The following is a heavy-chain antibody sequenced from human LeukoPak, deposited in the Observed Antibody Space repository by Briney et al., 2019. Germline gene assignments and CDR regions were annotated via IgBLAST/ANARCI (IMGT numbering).Heavy chain of an antibody. CDR1: GGTFSSYA. V-gene: IGHV1-69*06. J-gene: IGHJ4*02. Sequence: SVKVSCKASGGTFSSYAISWVRQAPGQGLEWMGGIIPIFGTANYAQKFQGRVTITADKSTSTAYMELSSLRSEDTAVYYCARRSSIAAMGHYFDYWGQGTLFTVSS. D-gene: IGHD5-18*01. CDR2: IIPIFGTA. CDR3: ARRSSIAAMGHYFDY.